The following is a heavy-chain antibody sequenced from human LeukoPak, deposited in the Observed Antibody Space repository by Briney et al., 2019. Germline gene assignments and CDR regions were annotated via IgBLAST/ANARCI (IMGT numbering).Heavy chain of an antibody. V-gene: IGHV3-9*01. D-gene: IGHD2-21*02. CDR3: ARDVIGGDTLDS. J-gene: IGHJ4*02. Sequence: GGSLRLSCAASGFTFDDYAMHWVRQAPGKGLEWVSGISWNSGSMDYADSVKGRFTISRDNAKNSLYLQMNSLEAEDTAVYYCARDVIGGDTLDSWGQGTLVTVSS. CDR2: ISWNSGSM. CDR1: GFTFDDYA.